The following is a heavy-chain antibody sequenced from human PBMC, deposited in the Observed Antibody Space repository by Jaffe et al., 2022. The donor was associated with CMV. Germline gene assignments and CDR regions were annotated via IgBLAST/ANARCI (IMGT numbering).Heavy chain of an antibody. D-gene: IGHD4-17*01. V-gene: IGHV4-39*01. CDR3: ASYGDYEVSYFDY. CDR2: IYYSGST. J-gene: IGHJ4*02. CDR1: GGSISSSSYY. Sequence: QLQLQESGPGLVKPSETLSLTCTVSGGSISSSSYYWGWIRQPPGKGLEWIGSIYYSGSTYYNPSLKSRVTISVDTSKNQFSLKLSSVTAADTAVYYCASYGDYEVSYFDYWGQGTLVTVSS.